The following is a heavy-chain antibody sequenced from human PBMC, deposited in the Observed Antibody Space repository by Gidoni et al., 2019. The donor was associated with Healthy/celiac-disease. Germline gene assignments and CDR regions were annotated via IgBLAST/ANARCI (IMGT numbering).Heavy chain of an antibody. V-gene: IGHV3-23*01. J-gene: IGHJ4*02. D-gene: IGHD5-12*01. CDR3: AKGDREATITLFDY. CDR1: AFTFGSYA. CDR2: IRGSVGRT. Sequence: EVQLLESGGGLVQPGGSLRLACAAAAFTFGSYAIGWVRQDPGKGLEGVSAIRGSVGRTYYAESVKGRFTISRDNAKNTLYLQRNSLRAEDTAVYYCAKGDREATITLFDYWGQGTLVTVSS.